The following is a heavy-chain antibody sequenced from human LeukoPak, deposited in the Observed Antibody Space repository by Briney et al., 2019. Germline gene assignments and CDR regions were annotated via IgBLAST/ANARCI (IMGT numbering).Heavy chain of an antibody. CDR1: GYTFTGYY. V-gene: IGHV1-2*02. CDR2: INPKTGDS. D-gene: IGHD1-20*01. Sequence: ASVKVSCKASGYTFTGYYMHWVRQAPGQGLEWLGGINPKTGDSNYAQKLQGRVTMTSDTSTSTAYMELSRLSSDDTAVYYCATLVSGINYWGQGTLVTVSS. CDR3: ATLVSGINY. J-gene: IGHJ4*02.